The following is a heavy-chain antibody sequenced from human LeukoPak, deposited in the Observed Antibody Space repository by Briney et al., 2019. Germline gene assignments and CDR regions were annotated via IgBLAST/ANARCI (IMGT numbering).Heavy chain of an antibody. V-gene: IGHV3-30*02. CDR3: TLVVAATRDFDY. D-gene: IGHD2-15*01. Sequence: GGSLRLSCAASGFTFSSYGMHWVRQAPGKGLEWVAFIRYDGSNKYYADSVKGRFTISRDNSKNTLYLQMNSLRAEDTAVYYCTLVVAATRDFDYWGQGTLVTVSS. CDR2: IRYDGSNK. J-gene: IGHJ4*02. CDR1: GFTFSSYG.